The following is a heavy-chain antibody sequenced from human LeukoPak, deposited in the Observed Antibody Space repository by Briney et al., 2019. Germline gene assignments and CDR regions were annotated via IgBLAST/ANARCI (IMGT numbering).Heavy chain of an antibody. CDR2: IYPDDSGT. CDR3: VRSGSPPTYFDY. V-gene: IGHV5-51*01. D-gene: IGHD3-10*01. J-gene: IGHJ4*02. Sequence: GESLKISCEGPGYPFTTYWIGWVRQMPGNGLESMGNIYPDDSGTTYSPSFQGQVTISADKSINTAYLQRSSLKASDTAMYYCVRSGSPPTYFDYWGQGTLVTVSS. CDR1: GYPFTTYW.